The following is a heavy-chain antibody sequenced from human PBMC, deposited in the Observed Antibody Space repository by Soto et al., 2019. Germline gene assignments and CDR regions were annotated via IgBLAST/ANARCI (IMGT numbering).Heavy chain of an antibody. J-gene: IGHJ6*02. CDR3: ARDRGGPPLRYYYGMDV. V-gene: IGHV3-23*01. D-gene: IGHD2-15*01. CDR1: GFSFSNYA. CDR2: ISGGGGGT. Sequence: GGSLRLSCAASGFSFSNYAMNWVRQAPGKGLEWVSGISGGGGGTYCADSVKGRFIISRDNSKNTLYLQMNSLRAEDTAVYYCARDRGGPPLRYYYGMDVWGQGTTVTVSS.